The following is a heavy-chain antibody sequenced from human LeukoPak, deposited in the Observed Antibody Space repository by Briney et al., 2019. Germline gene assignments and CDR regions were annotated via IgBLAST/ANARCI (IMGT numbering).Heavy chain of an antibody. V-gene: IGHV3-7*01. CDR3: AIATTGRGAFGS. CDR2: TNEAGGDK. D-gene: IGHD1-1*01. Sequence: GGSLRLSCAASGFTFSSYSMNCVRQAPGKGLECVASTNEAGGDKYYVDSVKGRFTISRDNSKNSLSLQMNSLTAEDTAIYYCAIATTGRGAFGSWGQGTLVSVSS. CDR1: GFTFSSYS. J-gene: IGHJ4*02.